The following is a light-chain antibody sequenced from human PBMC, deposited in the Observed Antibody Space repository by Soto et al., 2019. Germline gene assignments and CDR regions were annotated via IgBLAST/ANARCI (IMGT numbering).Light chain of an antibody. CDR2: EVS. V-gene: IGLV2-23*02. CDR3: CSYAGSSTFYV. J-gene: IGLJ1*01. Sequence: QSALTQPASVSGSPGQSITISCTGTSSDVGNYNLVSWYQQYLGKAPKLMIYEVSKRPSGVSNRFSGSKSGNTASLRISGLQAEDEADYYCCSYAGSSTFYVFGTGTKLTVL. CDR1: SSDVGNYNL.